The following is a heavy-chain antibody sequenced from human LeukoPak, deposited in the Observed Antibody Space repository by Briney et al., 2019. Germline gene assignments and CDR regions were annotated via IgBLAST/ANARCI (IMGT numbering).Heavy chain of an antibody. Sequence: ETLSLTCTVSGGSIGTYYWSWIRQPPGKGLEWIGYIFYSGSTKYNPSLKSRVTISVDTSKNQFSLKLSSVTAADTAVYYCARQDGGNTLGYFDLWGRGTLVTVSS. CDR1: GGSIGTYY. CDR3: ARQDGGNTLGYFDL. CDR2: IFYSGST. V-gene: IGHV4-59*08. J-gene: IGHJ2*01. D-gene: IGHD4-23*01.